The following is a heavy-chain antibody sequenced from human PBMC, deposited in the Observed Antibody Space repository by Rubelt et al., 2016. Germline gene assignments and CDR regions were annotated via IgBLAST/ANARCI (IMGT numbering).Heavy chain of an antibody. CDR3: ARDFPPTVTNPFYYGMDV. CDR2: IEQDGSEK. D-gene: IGHD4-17*01. J-gene: IGHJ6*02. Sequence: AASGFTFSSYWMNWVRQAPGKGLEWVANIEQDGSEKYYVDSVKGRSTISRDNAKNSLYLQMNSLRAEDTAVYFCARDFPPTVTNPFYYGMDVWGQGTTVTVSS. CDR1: GFTFSSYW. V-gene: IGHV3-7*01.